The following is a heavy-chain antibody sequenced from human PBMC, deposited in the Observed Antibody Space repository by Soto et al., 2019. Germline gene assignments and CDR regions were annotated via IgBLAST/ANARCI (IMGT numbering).Heavy chain of an antibody. CDR3: ARGLRDYGDMYFFDY. J-gene: IGHJ4*02. V-gene: IGHV4-39*01. Sequence: SEALSLTCTVSGGSISRSSYYWGWIRQPPGKGLEWIGSIYYSGNTYYTPSLKSRVTISVDTSKNQFSLKLSSVTAADTAVYYCARGLRDYGDMYFFDYWGQGALVTVSS. D-gene: IGHD4-17*01. CDR1: GGSISRSSYY. CDR2: IYYSGNT.